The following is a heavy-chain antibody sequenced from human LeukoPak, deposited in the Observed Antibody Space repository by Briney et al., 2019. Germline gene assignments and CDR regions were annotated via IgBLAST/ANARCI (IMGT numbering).Heavy chain of an antibody. D-gene: IGHD6-13*01. V-gene: IGHV3-21*01. CDR3: ARDGGSSWYFDY. J-gene: IGHJ4*02. Sequence: MSGGSLRLSCAASGFIFSSYSMNWVRQAPGKGLEWVSSISSSTIYLYYADSVKGRFTISRDNAKNSLYLQMSSLRAEDTAVYYCARDGGSSWYFDYWGQGTLVTVSS. CDR2: ISSSTIYL. CDR1: GFIFSSYS.